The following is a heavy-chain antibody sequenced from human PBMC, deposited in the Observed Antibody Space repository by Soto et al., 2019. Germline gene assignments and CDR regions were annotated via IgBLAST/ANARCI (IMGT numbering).Heavy chain of an antibody. V-gene: IGHV1-69*06. J-gene: IGHJ4*02. Sequence: QVQLVQSGAEVKKPGSSVKVSCEASGGTFSGHAISWVRQAPGQGPEWMGGLIPLFGTTQHAQNFPDRLTLTADKSTSTAYMELTGLRFEDMAIYYCARGPNWGYRFDSWGQGTLVTVSS. CDR3: ARGPNWGYRFDS. D-gene: IGHD7-27*01. CDR1: GGTFSGHA. CDR2: LIPLFGTT.